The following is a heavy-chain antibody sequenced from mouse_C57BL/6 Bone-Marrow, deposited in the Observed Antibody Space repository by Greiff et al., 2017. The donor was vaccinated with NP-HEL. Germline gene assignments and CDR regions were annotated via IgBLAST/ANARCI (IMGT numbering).Heavy chain of an antibody. CDR3: AKYYYGSSYYAMDY. Sequence: VQLQQSGPELVKPGASVKISCKASGYSFTSYYIHWVKQRPGQGLEWIGWIYPGSGNTKYNEKFKGKATLTADTSSSTAYMQLSSLTSEDSAVYYCAKYYYGSSYYAMDYWGQGTSVTVSS. J-gene: IGHJ4*01. D-gene: IGHD1-1*01. CDR2: IYPGSGNT. V-gene: IGHV1-66*01. CDR1: GYSFTSYY.